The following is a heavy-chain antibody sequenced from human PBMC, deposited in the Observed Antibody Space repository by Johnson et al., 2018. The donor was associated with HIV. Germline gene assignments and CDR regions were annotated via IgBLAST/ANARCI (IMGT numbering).Heavy chain of an antibody. CDR3: ARDTDIVVVPARGDAFEI. CDR1: GFTFSSYA. Sequence: VQLVESGGGVVQPGRSLRLSCAGSGFTFSSYAMHWVRQAPGKGLEWVAVISYDGSNKYYADSVKGRFTISRDNSKNTLYLQRNSLRAEDTAVYYCARDTDIVVVPARGDAFEIWGQGTMVTVSS. V-gene: IGHV3-30*04. J-gene: IGHJ3*02. D-gene: IGHD2-2*01. CDR2: ISYDGSNK.